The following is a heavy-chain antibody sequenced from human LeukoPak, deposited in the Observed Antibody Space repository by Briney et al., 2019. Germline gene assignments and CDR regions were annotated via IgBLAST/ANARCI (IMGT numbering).Heavy chain of an antibody. D-gene: IGHD6-13*01. CDR2: IYPGDSDT. V-gene: IGHV5-51*01. Sequence: GESLKISCKGSGYSFTSYRIGWVRQMPGKGLEWMGIIYPGDSDTRYSPSFQGQVTISADKSISTAYLQWSSLKASDTAMYYCARQQQLAHYYYGMDVWGQGTTVTVSS. J-gene: IGHJ6*02. CDR1: GYSFTSYR. CDR3: ARQQQLAHYYYGMDV.